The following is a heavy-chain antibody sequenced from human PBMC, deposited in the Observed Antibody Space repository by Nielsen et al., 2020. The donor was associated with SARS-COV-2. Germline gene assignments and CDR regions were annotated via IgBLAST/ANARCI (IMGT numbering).Heavy chain of an antibody. CDR1: GFTFSSYG. J-gene: IGHJ3*02. CDR2: ISYDGSNK. Sequence: GESLKISCAASGFTFSSYGMHWVRQAPGKGLEWVAVISYDGSNKYYADSVKGRFTISRDNAKNSLYLQMNSLRAEDTAVYYCARSPRSPNLLTPFSGHDAFDIWGQGTMVTVSS. D-gene: IGHD2-15*01. V-gene: IGHV3-30*03. CDR3: ARSPRSPNLLTPFSGHDAFDI.